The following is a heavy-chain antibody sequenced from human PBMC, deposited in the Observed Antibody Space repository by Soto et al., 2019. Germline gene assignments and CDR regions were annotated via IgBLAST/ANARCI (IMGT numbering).Heavy chain of an antibody. CDR1: GFTFSSYA. V-gene: IGHV3-30-3*01. J-gene: IGHJ4*02. CDR2: MSYDGSNK. Sequence: QVQLVESGGGVVLPGRSLRLSCAAFGFTFSSYAMHWVRQAPGKGLEWVAVMSYDGSNKYYADSVKGRLTISRDNSKNSLYLQMKSRRAEDTAVYYCARDQDVGFGELLRDYWRQGTLVTVSS. CDR3: ARDQDVGFGELLRDY. D-gene: IGHD3-10*01.